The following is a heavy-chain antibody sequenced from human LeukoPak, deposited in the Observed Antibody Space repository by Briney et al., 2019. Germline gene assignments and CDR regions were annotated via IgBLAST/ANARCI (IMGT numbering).Heavy chain of an antibody. CDR2: ISGSATGSRT. CDR3: AKGLDSRRELAPFDY. J-gene: IGHJ4*02. CDR1: GFTFGTHP. Sequence: GGSLRLSCAASGFTFGTHPMTWVRQAPGKGLEWVSAISGSATGSRTYYADSVKGRFTISRDNSKNTLYLQMNSLRAEDTAVYYCAKGLDSRRELAPFDYWGQGTLVTVSS. D-gene: IGHD1-26*01. V-gene: IGHV3-23*01.